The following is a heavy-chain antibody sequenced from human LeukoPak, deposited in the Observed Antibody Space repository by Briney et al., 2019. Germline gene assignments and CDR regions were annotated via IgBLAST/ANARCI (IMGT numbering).Heavy chain of an antibody. CDR1: GFTFSSYW. D-gene: IGHD6-19*01. CDR2: IKQDGSEK. V-gene: IGHV3-7*01. Sequence: TGGSLRLSCAASGFTFSSYWMSWVRQAPGKGLEWVANIKQDGSEKYYVDSVKGRFTISRDNAKNSLYLQMNSLRAEDTAVYYCARDIAVAGRGFDYWGQGTLVTVSS. CDR3: ARDIAVAGRGFDY. J-gene: IGHJ4*02.